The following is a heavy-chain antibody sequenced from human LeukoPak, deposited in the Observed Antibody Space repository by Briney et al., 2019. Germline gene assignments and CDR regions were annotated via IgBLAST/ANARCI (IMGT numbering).Heavy chain of an antibody. CDR2: INHSGST. V-gene: IGHV4-34*01. J-gene: IGHJ6*02. CDR3: AGGYSSSWDAGYYGMDV. D-gene: IGHD6-13*01. CDR1: GGSFSGYY. Sequence: SETLSLTCAVYGGSFSGYYWSWIRQPPGKGLEWIGEINHSGSTNYNPSLKSRVTKSVDTSKNQFSLKLSSVTAADTAVYYCAGGYSSSWDAGYYGMDVWGQGTTVTVSS.